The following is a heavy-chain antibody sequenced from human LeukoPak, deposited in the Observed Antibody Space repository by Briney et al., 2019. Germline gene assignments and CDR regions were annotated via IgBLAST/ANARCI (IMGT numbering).Heavy chain of an antibody. Sequence: GASVKVSCKASGYTFTDYYMHWVRQAPGQGLEWMGWINPNSGDTKYAQKFQGRVTMSRDTSISTAYMELSRLRSDDTAVYYCARRFSGEFDYWGQGTLVTVSS. CDR3: ARRFSGEFDY. D-gene: IGHD1-26*01. V-gene: IGHV1-2*02. CDR2: INPNSGDT. CDR1: GYTFTDYY. J-gene: IGHJ4*02.